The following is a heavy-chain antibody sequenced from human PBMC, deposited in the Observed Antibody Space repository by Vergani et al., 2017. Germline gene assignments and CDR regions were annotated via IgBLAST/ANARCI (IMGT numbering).Heavy chain of an antibody. D-gene: IGHD5-18*01. V-gene: IGHV1-69*13. CDR1: GGTFSRYA. CDR2: IIPIFGTA. CDR3: ARGCYDTAMVTSDAFDI. Sequence: QVQLVQSGAEVKKPGSSVKVSCKASGGTFSRYAISWVRPAPGQGLEWMGRIIPIFGTANYAQKFQGRVTITADESTSTAYMELSSLRSEDTAVYYCARGCYDTAMVTSDAFDIWGQGTMVTVSS. J-gene: IGHJ3*02.